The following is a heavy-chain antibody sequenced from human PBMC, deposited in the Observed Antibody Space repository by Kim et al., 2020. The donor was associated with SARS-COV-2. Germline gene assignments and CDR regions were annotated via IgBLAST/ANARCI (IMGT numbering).Heavy chain of an antibody. CDR2: IYPGDSDT. D-gene: IGHD5-18*01. Sequence: GESLKISCKGSGYSFTSYWIGWVRQMPGKGLEWMGIIYPGDSDTRYSPSFQGQVTISADKSISTAYLQWSSLKASDTAMYYCARYGGYSYGSYYYYGMDVWGPGTMVTVSS. J-gene: IGHJ6*02. CDR1: GYSFTSYW. V-gene: IGHV5-51*01. CDR3: ARYGGYSYGSYYYYGMDV.